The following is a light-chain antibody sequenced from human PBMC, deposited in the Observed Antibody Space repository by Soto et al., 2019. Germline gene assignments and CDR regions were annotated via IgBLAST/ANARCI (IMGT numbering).Light chain of an antibody. CDR3: SSSTSSSTYL. CDR1: SSDIGAYTS. J-gene: IGLJ1*01. CDR2: SVS. Sequence: QSALTQPASVSGSPGQSITISCTGTSSDIGAYTSVSWYQQHPAKAPKLIIYSVSYRSSGVSDRFSGSKSDNTASLTISGLHTEYEADYYCSSSTSSSTYLFGTGTKVTVL. V-gene: IGLV2-14*03.